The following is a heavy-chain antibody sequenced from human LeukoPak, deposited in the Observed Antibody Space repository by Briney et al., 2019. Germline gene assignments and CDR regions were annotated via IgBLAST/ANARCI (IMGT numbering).Heavy chain of an antibody. CDR3: ATRGDYTYGDQPLDYYYMDV. V-gene: IGHV3-74*01. Sequence: GGALRLSCAASGFTFSSYSRNWVRQAPGKGLGWVSRINSDGSRTSYADSVKGRFTISRDNAKNTLYLQMNSLRAEDTAVYYCATRGDYTYGDQPLDYYYMDVWGKGTTVTVSS. CDR2: INSDGSRT. D-gene: IGHD4-17*01. J-gene: IGHJ6*03. CDR1: GFTFSSYS.